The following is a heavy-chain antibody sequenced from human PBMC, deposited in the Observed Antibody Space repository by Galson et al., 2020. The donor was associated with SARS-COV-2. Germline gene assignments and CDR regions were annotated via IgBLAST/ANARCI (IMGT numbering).Heavy chain of an antibody. CDR2: ISGSGGST. V-gene: IGHV3-23*01. CDR1: GFTFSSYA. J-gene: IGHJ6*02. CDR3: AKGWRGYYDSSGYLGSDYYYGMDV. Sequence: GESLKISCAASGFTFSSYAMSWVRQAPGKGLEWVSAISGSGGSTYYADSVKGRFTISRDNSKNTLYLQMNSLRAEDTAVYYCAKGWRGYYDSSGYLGSDYYYGMDVWGQGTTVTVSS. D-gene: IGHD3-22*01.